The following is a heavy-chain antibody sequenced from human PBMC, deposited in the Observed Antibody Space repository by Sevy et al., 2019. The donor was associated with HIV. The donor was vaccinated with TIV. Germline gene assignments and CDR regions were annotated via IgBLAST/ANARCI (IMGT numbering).Heavy chain of an antibody. V-gene: IGHV3-30-3*01. J-gene: IGHJ6*02. Sequence: GGCLRLYCAASGFTFSSYAMHWVRQAPGKGLECVAVISYDGSNKYYADSVKGRFTISRDNSKNTLYLQMDGLRAEDTALYYCARDDEPDYYYFDMDVWGQGITVTVSS. CDR2: ISYDGSNK. CDR1: GFTFSSYA. CDR3: ARDDEPDYYYFDMDV.